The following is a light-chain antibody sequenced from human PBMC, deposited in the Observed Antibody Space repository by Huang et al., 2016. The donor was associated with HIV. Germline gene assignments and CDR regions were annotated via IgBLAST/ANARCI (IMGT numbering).Light chain of an antibody. CDR3: QESYSTPWT. J-gene: IGKJ1*01. V-gene: IGKV1-39*01. Sequence: DIQMTQSPSSQSASVGDRVTITCRASQNIRNYLNWYQQKPGKAPNLLIYDASTLQTGGPSRFSGSGSGTDFTLTISSLQPEDFATYYCQESYSTPWTFGQGTKVEI. CDR1: QNIRNY. CDR2: DAS.